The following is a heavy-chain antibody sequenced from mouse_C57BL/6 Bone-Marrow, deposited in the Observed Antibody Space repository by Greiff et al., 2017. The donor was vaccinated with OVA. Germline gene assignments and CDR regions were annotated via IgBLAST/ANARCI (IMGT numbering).Heavy chain of an antibody. D-gene: IGHD4-1*01. V-gene: IGHV5-16*01. Sequence: EVKLMESEGGLVQPGSSMKLSCTASGFTFSDYYMAWVRQVPEKGLEWVANINYDGSSTYYLDSLKSRFIISRDNAKNILYLQMSSLKSEDTATYYCAREGGTGTCFDYWGQGTTLTVSS. CDR3: AREGGTGTCFDY. J-gene: IGHJ2*01. CDR2: INYDGSST. CDR1: GFTFSDYY.